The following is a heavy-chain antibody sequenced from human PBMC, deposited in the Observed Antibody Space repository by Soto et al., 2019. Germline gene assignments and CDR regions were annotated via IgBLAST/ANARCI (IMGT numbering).Heavy chain of an antibody. CDR2: ISYDGSIK. J-gene: IGHJ4*02. V-gene: IGHV3-30-3*01. CDR3: ARDRFTVADHYFDY. CDR1: GFTFSTYD. Sequence: GGSLRLSCTASGFTFSTYDMHWVRQAPGKGLEWVALISYDGSIKYYADSVKGRFTVFRDNSKNTFSVQMSSLRPEDTAVYYCARDRFTVADHYFDYWGQGALVTVSS. D-gene: IGHD6-19*01.